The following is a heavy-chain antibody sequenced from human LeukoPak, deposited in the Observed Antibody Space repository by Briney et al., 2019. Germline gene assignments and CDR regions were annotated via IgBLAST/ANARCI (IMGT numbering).Heavy chain of an antibody. Sequence: GGSLRLSCAASGFTFSSYSMNWVRQAPGKGLEWVSYISSSSSTIYYADSVKGRFTISRDNAKNSLYLQMNSLRAEDTAMYYCARHSHGSGSYRSSWGQGTLVIVSS. D-gene: IGHD3-10*01. J-gene: IGHJ4*02. V-gene: IGHV3-48*01. CDR2: ISSSSSTI. CDR3: ARHSHGSGSYRSS. CDR1: GFTFSSYS.